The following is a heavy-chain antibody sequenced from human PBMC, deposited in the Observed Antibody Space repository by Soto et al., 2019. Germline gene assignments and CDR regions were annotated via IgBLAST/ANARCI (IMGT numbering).Heavy chain of an antibody. CDR2: IKQDGSEK. CDR3: AAAMVTIYYYYYMDV. V-gene: IGHV3-7*01. Sequence: QPGGSLRLSCAASGFTFSSYWMSWVRQAPGKGLEWVANIKQDGSEKYYVDSVKGRFTISRDNAKNSLYLQMNSLRAEDTAVYYCAAAMVTIYYYYYMDVWGKGTTVTVSS. CDR1: GFTFSSYW. J-gene: IGHJ6*03. D-gene: IGHD5-18*01.